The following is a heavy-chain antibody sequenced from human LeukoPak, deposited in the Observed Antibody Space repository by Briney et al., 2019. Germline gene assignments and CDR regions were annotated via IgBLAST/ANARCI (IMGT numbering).Heavy chain of an antibody. CDR2: ISGSGGST. CDR1: GFTFSSYA. J-gene: IGHJ4*02. D-gene: IGHD7-27*01. V-gene: IGHV3-23*01. CDR3: AKSFDLGMTLRPAGH. Sequence: PGGSLRLSCAASGFTFSSYAMSWVRQAPGKGLEWVSAISGSGGSTYYADSVKGRFTISRDNSKNTLYLQMNSLRAEDTAVYYCAKSFDLGMTLRPAGHWGQGTLVTVSS.